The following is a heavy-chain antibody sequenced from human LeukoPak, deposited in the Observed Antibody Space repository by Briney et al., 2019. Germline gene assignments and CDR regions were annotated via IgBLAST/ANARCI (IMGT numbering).Heavy chain of an antibody. CDR2: ITWNSDSK. V-gene: IGHV3-9*01. CDR1: GFSFDDYA. D-gene: IGHD4-17*01. Sequence: PGRSLRLSCAASGFSFDDYAMHWVRRAPGKGLEWVSAITWNSDSKVYADTVRGRFTISRDNAKDSLYLQMNSLRAEDTAVYYCAKGGTVTHYYYGMDVWGKGTTVTVSS. J-gene: IGHJ6*04. CDR3: AKGGTVTHYYYGMDV.